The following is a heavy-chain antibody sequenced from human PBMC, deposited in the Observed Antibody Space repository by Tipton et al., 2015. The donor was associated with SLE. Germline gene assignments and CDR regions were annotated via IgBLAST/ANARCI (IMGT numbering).Heavy chain of an antibody. D-gene: IGHD6-13*01. J-gene: IGHJ5*02. V-gene: IGHV4-34*01. CDR1: GGSFSGYY. CDR3: ARGGRQLVPFSWFDP. Sequence: TLSLTCAVYGGSFSGYYWSWIRQPPGKGLEWIGEIIDSGSTNYNPSLKSRVTMSVVTSENQVSLKLSSVTAADTAVYYCARGGRQLVPFSWFDPWGQGTLVTVSS. CDR2: IIDSGST.